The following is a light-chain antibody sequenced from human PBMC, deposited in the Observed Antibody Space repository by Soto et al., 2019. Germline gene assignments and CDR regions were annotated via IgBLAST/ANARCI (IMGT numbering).Light chain of an antibody. CDR2: DVS. J-gene: IGLJ2*01. CDR1: SSDVGGYNY. V-gene: IGLV2-14*03. CDR3: NSYRRSSTRDVV. Sequence: QSVLTQPASVSGSPGQSITISCTGTSSDVGGYNYVSWYQQHPGKAPKLMIYDVSNRPSGVSNRFSGSKSGNTASLTISGLQAEDEADYYCNSYRRSSTRDVVFGGGTKVTV.